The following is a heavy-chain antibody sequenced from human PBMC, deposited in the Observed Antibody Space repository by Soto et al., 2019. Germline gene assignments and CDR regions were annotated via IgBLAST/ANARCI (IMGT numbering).Heavy chain of an antibody. CDR1: GGSISTSSSTYY. V-gene: IGHV4-39*07. CDR2: FFYSGKS. CDR3: ARGTGYCSGGSCYNYFYP. Sequence: SETLSLTCSVSGGSISTSSSTYYWGWMRQPPGKGLEWIASFFYSGKSFYNPSLKSRVTMSVDTSKNQFSLKLSSVTAADTAVYYCARGTGYCSGGSCYNYFYPWGQGTLVTVSS. D-gene: IGHD2-15*01. J-gene: IGHJ5*02.